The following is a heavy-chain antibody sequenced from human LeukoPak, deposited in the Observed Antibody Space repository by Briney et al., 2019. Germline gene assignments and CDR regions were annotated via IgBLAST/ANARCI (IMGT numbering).Heavy chain of an antibody. CDR3: ARAPIAAAGQGQLDY. J-gene: IGHJ4*02. Sequence: PGGSLRLSCAASGFTFSSYSMNWVRQAPVKELEWVSSISSSSSYIYYADSVKGRFTISRDNAKNSLYLQMNSLRAEDTAVYYCARAPIAAAGQGQLDYWGQGTLVTVSS. V-gene: IGHV3-21*01. CDR2: ISSSSSYI. D-gene: IGHD6-13*01. CDR1: GFTFSSYS.